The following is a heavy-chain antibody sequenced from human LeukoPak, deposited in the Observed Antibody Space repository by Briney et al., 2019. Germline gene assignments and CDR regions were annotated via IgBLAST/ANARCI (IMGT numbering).Heavy chain of an antibody. V-gene: IGHV4-30-4*01. J-gene: IGHJ5*02. CDR2: IYYSGST. D-gene: IGHD6-19*01. CDR3: ARGPEYSSGWYESSNWFDP. Sequence: PSQTLSLTCTASGGSISSGDYYWSWIRQPPGKGLEWIGYIYYSGSTYYNPSLKSRVTISVDTSNNQFSLRLSSVTAADTAVYYCARGPEYSSGWYESSNWFDPWGQGTLVTVSS. CDR1: GGSISSGDYY.